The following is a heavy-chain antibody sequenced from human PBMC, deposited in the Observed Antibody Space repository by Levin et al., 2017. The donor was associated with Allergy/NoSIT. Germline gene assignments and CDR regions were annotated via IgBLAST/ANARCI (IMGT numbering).Heavy chain of an antibody. Sequence: SETLSLTCNVSGGSITTSTYFWGWIRQPPGKGLEWIGTVYYSTTSYYNPSLQSRVTISVDASKNQFSLKLSSVTAADTAVFYCFCGSTSSYYFDYSGQGTLVTVSS. CDR2: VYYSTTS. V-gene: IGHV4-39*01. J-gene: IGHJ4*02. CDR3: FCGSTSSYYFDY. D-gene: IGHD2-2*01. CDR1: GGSITTSTYF.